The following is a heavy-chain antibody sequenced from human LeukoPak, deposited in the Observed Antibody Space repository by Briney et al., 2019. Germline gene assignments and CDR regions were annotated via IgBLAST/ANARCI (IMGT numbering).Heavy chain of an antibody. Sequence: ASVKVSCKASGYTFTSYAMHWVRQAPGQRLEWMGWINAGNGNTKYSQEFQGRVTITRDTSASTAYMELSSLRSEDMAVYYCARSPTMVRGVIVRDDAFDIWGQGTMVTVS. V-gene: IGHV1-3*03. D-gene: IGHD3-10*01. CDR3: ARSPTMVRGVIVRDDAFDI. CDR1: GYTFTSYA. J-gene: IGHJ3*02. CDR2: INAGNGNT.